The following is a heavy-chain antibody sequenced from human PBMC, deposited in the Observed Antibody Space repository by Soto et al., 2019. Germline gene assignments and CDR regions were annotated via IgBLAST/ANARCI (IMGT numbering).Heavy chain of an antibody. J-gene: IGHJ5*02. V-gene: IGHV3-74*01. Sequence: ELQLVESGGGLVQPGGSLRLSCAASGFTFSTYWMHWVRQAPGKGLVWVSRINADGSTTTYADSVKGRFTISRDNAKNTLYLQMNSLRPEDTAVYFCATVATHSYNWIDPWGQGTLVTISS. D-gene: IGHD3-3*02. CDR3: ATVATHSYNWIDP. CDR2: INADGSTT. CDR1: GFTFSTYW.